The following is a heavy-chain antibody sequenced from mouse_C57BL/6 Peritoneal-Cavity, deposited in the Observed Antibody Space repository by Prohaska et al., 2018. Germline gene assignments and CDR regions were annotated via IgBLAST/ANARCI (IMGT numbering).Heavy chain of an antibody. Sequence: HGNSLEWLGDINPNNGGTLYNQKFKGKATLTVDKSSSTAYMELRSLTSEDSAVYYCASQGLYAMDYWDQGTSVIVSS. V-gene: IGHV1-18*01. J-gene: IGHJ4*01. CDR2: INPNNGGT. CDR3: ASQGLYAMDY.